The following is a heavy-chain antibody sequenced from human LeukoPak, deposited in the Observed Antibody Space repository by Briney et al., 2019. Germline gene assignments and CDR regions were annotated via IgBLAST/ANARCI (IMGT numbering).Heavy chain of an antibody. CDR2: FYSSGNS. D-gene: IGHD2-21*01. V-gene: IGHV4-4*07. J-gene: IGHJ3*01. CDR1: GGSMSTYF. Sequence: PSETLSLTCIVSGGSMSTYFWSWIRQPAGKGLEWIGRFYSSGNSDYNPSLKSRVTMSADTSKNQFSMQLTSVTAADTAVYYCVRERHIASDAFDVWGQGTLVTVSS. CDR3: VRERHIASDAFDV.